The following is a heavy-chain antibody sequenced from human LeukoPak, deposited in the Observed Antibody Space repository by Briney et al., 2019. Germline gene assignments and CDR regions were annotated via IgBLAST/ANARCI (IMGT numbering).Heavy chain of an antibody. J-gene: IGHJ5*02. D-gene: IGHD3-10*01. V-gene: IGHV3-30*02. CDR1: GFTFSNYG. CDR2: IRYDGSNK. Sequence: PGGSLRLSCPASGFTFSNYGMHWVRQAPGKGLEWVAFIRYDGSNKYFADSVKGRFTISRDNSKDTVFLQMNSLRAEDTGVYYCANRISGSSSWGQGTLVTVSS. CDR3: ANRISGSSS.